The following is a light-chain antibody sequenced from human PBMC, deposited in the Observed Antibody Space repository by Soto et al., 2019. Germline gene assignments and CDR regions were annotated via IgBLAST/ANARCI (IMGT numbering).Light chain of an antibody. Sequence: QSVLTQPPSASGTPGQRVTISCSGGSSNIGSNTVNWYQHLPGTAPKLLIYSDDQRPSGVPVRFSGSKSGTSASLAISGLQSEDEAEYYCXXWDDSLNGVXFGGGTKLTVL. J-gene: IGLJ2*01. CDR2: SDD. CDR3: XXWDDSLNGVX. CDR1: SSNIGSNT. V-gene: IGLV1-44*01.